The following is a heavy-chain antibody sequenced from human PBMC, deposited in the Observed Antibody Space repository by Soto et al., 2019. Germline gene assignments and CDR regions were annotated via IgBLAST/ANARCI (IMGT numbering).Heavy chain of an antibody. CDR3: SKYCSTDVCFDV. CDR2: ISGSGDTK. D-gene: IGHD2-8*01. CDR1: GFTFSSCS. J-gene: IGHJ4*01. Sequence: GGSLILSCASSGFTFSSCSMNWVRQAPGKGLEWVSFISGSGDTKYYADSVKGRFTISRDNAKNSLYLQMSSLRDEDTAVYYCSKYCSTDVCFDVWGPGPPVTVSS. V-gene: IGHV3-48*02.